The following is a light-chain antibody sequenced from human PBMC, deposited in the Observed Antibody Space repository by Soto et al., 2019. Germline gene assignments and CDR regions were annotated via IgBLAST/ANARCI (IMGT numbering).Light chain of an antibody. Sequence: DIQMTQSPSSLSASVGDRVTIACRASQSINTFLNWYEVKPGKAPMLLIYAASSLQSGVPSRFSGSGSGTDFTLTISSLQPEDFATYYCQQSYSIPWTFGQGNKVEIK. CDR2: AAS. V-gene: IGKV1-39*01. CDR1: QSINTF. J-gene: IGKJ1*01. CDR3: QQSYSIPWT.